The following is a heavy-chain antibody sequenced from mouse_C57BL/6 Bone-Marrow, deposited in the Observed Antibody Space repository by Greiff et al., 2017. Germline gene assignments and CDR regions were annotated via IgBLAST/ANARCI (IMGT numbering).Heavy chain of an antibody. D-gene: IGHD2-3*01. CDR1: GYTFTDYY. J-gene: IGHJ4*01. CDR3: ARWDGWLLPAKAMDY. Sequence: EVQRVESGPVLVKPGASVKMSCKASGYTFTDYYMNWVKQSHGKSLEWIGGINPYNGGTSYNQKFKGKATLTVDKSSSTAYMELNSLTSEDSAVYYGARWDGWLLPAKAMDYWGQGTSVTVSS. CDR2: INPYNGGT. V-gene: IGHV1-19*01.